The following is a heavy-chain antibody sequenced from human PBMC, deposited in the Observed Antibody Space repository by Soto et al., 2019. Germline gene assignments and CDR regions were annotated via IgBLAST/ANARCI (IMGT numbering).Heavy chain of an antibody. CDR2: IYHSGST. J-gene: IGHJ4*02. Sequence: SETLSLTXAVSGGSISSSNWWSWVRQPPGKGLEWIGEIYHSGSTNYNPSLKSRVAISVDKSKNQFSLKLSSVTAADTAVYYCASLPYYYDSSGYPRAFDYWGQGTLVTVSS. CDR3: ASLPYYYDSSGYPRAFDY. CDR1: GGSISSSNW. V-gene: IGHV4-4*02. D-gene: IGHD3-22*01.